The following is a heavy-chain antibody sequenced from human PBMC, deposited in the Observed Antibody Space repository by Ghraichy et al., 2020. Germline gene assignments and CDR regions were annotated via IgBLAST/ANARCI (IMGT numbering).Heavy chain of an antibody. Sequence: GSLRLSCAASGFTFSNAWMSWVRQAPGKGLEWVGRIKSKTDGGTTDYAAPVKGRFTISRDDSKNTLYLQMNSLKTEDTAVYYCTTGVLDYYGSGSDWGVYFDYWGQGTLVTVSS. J-gene: IGHJ4*02. V-gene: IGHV3-15*01. CDR1: GFTFSNAW. CDR3: TTGVLDYYGSGSDWGVYFDY. D-gene: IGHD3-10*01. CDR2: IKSKTDGGTT.